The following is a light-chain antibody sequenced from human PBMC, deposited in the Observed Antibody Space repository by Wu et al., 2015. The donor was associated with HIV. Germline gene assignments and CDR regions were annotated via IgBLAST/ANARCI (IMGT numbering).Light chain of an antibody. CDR2: GAS. J-gene: IGKJ5*01. Sequence: EIVLTQSPGTLSLSPGERATLFCRASESVGYDYLAWYQQKPGQAPRVLIYGASSRATGTPDRFSGSGSGTDFTLTISRLKSEDFAVYYCQQYATSITFGQGTRL. CDR3: QQYATSIT. CDR1: ESVGYDY. V-gene: IGKV3-20*01.